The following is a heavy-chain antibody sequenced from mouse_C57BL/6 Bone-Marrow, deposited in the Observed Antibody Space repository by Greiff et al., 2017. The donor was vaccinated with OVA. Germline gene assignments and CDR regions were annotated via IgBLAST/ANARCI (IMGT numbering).Heavy chain of an antibody. CDR3: AREGIYYGYDAYAMDY. J-gene: IGHJ4*01. Sequence: QVQLQQPGAELVKPGASVKLSCKASGYTFTSYWMQWVKQRPGQGLEWIGEIDPSDSYTNYNQKFKGKATLTVDTSSGTAYMQLSSLTSKDSAVYYCAREGIYYGYDAYAMDYWGQGTSVTVSS. CDR1: GYTFTSYW. D-gene: IGHD2-2*01. V-gene: IGHV1-50*01. CDR2: IDPSDSYT.